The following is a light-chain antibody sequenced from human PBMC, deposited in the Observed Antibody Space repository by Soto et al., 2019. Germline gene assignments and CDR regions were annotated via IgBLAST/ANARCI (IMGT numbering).Light chain of an antibody. V-gene: IGLV2-8*01. CDR2: EVT. Sequence: QSALTQPPSASGSPGQSVTISCTGTSSDVGAYNYVSWYQQHPGKAPKLMISEVTKRPSGVPDRFSGSKSGNTASLTVSGLQAEDEADYFRISYAGSNNFFYVLGTGTKVTVL. CDR1: SSDVGAYNY. J-gene: IGLJ1*01. CDR3: ISYAGSNNFFYV.